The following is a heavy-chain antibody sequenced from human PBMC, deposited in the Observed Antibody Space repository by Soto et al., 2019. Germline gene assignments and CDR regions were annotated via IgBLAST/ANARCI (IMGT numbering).Heavy chain of an antibody. D-gene: IGHD6-19*01. CDR2: IYPGDSDT. V-gene: IGHV5-51*01. CDR1: DSSSTIYW. J-gene: IGHJ6*02. Sequence: PGESLMICCTASDSSSTIYWISWVRPIPEKRLGWLWIIYPGDSDTRYSPSIQGQVTISADKSISTAYLQWSSLKASDTAMYYCARRGGSXWPGGKPYYYYYYGMDVWGQGTTVTVSS. CDR3: ARRGGSXWPGGKPYYYYYYGMDV.